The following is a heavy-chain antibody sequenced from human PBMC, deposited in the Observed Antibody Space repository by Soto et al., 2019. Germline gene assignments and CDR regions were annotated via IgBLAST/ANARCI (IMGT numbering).Heavy chain of an antibody. CDR3: TRADSDVVILPDVRPLFDL. CDR2: INPNGGYT. J-gene: IGHJ4*02. D-gene: IGHD2-21*02. CDR1: GYDSFKYN. Sequence: ASVKVSCKTSGYDSFKYNMHWVRQAPGQGLEWMGVINPNGGYTRHAQKFQGRVIMTRDTSSKIVYMELSGLTSEDTAMYYCTRADSDVVILPDVRPLFDLWGQGALVTVSS. V-gene: IGHV1-46*01.